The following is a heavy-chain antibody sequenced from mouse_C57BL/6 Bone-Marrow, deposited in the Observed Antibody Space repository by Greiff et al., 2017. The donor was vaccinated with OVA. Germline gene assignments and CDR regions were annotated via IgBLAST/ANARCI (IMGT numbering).Heavy chain of an antibody. CDR3: TSIYCYASSYERFAY. J-gene: IGHJ3*01. Sequence: EVQLQQSGAELVRPGASVKLSCTASGFNIKDDYMHWVKQRPEQGLEWIGWIDPENGDTEYASKFQGKATITADTSSNTAYLQLSSLTSEDTAVYYCTSIYCYASSYERFAYWGQGTLVTVSA. D-gene: IGHD1-1*01. CDR1: GFNIKDDY. CDR2: IDPENGDT. V-gene: IGHV14-4*01.